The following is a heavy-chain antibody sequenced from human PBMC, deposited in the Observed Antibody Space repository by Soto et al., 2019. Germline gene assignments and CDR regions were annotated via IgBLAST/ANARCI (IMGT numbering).Heavy chain of an antibody. CDR3: ACPTGYSSGWYDY. Sequence: PSETVSPTCTISGGSISRSSSYWVCIRQPPGKGLEWIGSIYYSGSTYYNPSLKSRVTISVDTSKNQFSLKLSSVTAADTAVYYCACPTGYSSGWYDYWGQGTLVTVSS. D-gene: IGHD6-19*01. CDR1: GGSISRSSSY. CDR2: IYYSGST. J-gene: IGHJ4*02. V-gene: IGHV4-39*01.